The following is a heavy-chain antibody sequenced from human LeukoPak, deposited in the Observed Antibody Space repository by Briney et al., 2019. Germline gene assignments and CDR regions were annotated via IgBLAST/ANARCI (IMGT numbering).Heavy chain of an antibody. CDR1: GFTFSSYA. CDR2: ISYDGSNK. J-gene: IGHJ4*02. CDR3: ARDRFVRYCSGGSCYSGSFDY. Sequence: PGGSLRLSCAASGFTFSSYAMHRVRQAPGKGLEWVAVISYDGSNKYYADSVKGRFTISRDNSKNTLYLQMNSLRAEDTAVYYCARDRFVRYCSGGSCYSGSFDYWGQGTLVTVSS. V-gene: IGHV3-30*04. D-gene: IGHD2-15*01.